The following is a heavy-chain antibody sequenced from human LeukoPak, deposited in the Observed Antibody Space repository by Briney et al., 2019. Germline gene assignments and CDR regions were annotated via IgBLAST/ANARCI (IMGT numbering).Heavy chain of an antibody. CDR2: INHSGST. J-gene: IGHJ4*02. Sequence: SETLSLTCAVYGGSFSGYYWSWIRQPPGKGLEWIGEINHSGSTNYNPSLKSRVTISVDTSKNQFSLKLSSVTAADTAVYYCVRGKVDELGYCSSTSCYELDYWGQGTLVTVSS. CDR1: GGSFSGYY. CDR3: VRGKVDELGYCSSTSCYELDY. D-gene: IGHD2-2*01. V-gene: IGHV4-34*01.